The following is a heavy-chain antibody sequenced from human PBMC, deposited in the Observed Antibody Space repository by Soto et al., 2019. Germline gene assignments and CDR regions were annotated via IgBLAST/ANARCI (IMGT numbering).Heavy chain of an antibody. CDR1: GGSFSGYY. CDR2: INHSGST. CDR3: ARRAVETGKGYYFDY. J-gene: IGHJ4*02. D-gene: IGHD1-1*01. Sequence: SETLSLTCAVYGGSFSGYYWSWIRQPPGKGLEWIGEINHSGSTNYNPSLKSRVTISVDTSKNQFSLKLSSVTAADTAMYYCARRAVETGKGYYFDYWGQGTLVTVSS. V-gene: IGHV4-34*01.